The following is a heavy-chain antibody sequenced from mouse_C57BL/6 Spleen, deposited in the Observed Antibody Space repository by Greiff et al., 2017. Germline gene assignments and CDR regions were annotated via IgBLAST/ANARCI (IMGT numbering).Heavy chain of an antibody. J-gene: IGHJ2*01. Sequence: VKLLESGPELVKPGASVKISCKASGYAFSSSWMNWVKQRPGKGLEWIGRIYPGDGDTNYNGKFKGKATLTADKSSSTAYMQLSSLTSEDSAVYCCAREEYGNFNFDYWGQGTTLTVSS. V-gene: IGHV1-82*01. CDR3: AREEYGNFNFDY. D-gene: IGHD2-10*02. CDR2: IYPGDGDT. CDR1: GYAFSSSW.